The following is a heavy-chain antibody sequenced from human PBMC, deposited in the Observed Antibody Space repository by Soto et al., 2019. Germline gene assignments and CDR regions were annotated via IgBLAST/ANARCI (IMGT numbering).Heavy chain of an antibody. CDR1: GFTFSSYA. V-gene: IGHV3-23*01. CDR3: AKAKRGVSGSYLDYYYYGMDV. D-gene: IGHD1-26*01. J-gene: IGHJ6*02. Sequence: GSLRLSCAASGFTFSSYAMSWVRQAPGKGLEWVSAISGSGGSTYYADSVKGRFTISRDNSKNTLYLQMNSLRAEDTAVYYCAKAKRGVSGSYLDYYYYGMDVWGQGTTVTVS. CDR2: ISGSGGST.